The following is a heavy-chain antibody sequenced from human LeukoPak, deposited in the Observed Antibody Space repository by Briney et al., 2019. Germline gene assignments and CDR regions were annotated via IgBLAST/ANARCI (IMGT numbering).Heavy chain of an antibody. CDR1: GFTFSSYS. CDR2: ISSSSSTI. V-gene: IGHV3-48*01. D-gene: IGHD1-26*01. CDR3: AREASGHFDY. Sequence: PGGSLRLSCAASGFTFSSYSMNWVRQAPGKGLEWVSYISSSSSTIYYADSVKGRFTISRDNSKNSLYLQMNSLRAEDTAVYYCAREASGHFDYWGQGKLVTVSS. J-gene: IGHJ4*02.